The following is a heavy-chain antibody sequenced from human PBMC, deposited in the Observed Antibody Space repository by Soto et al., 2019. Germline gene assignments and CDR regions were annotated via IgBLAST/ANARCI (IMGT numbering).Heavy chain of an antibody. Sequence: GGSLRLSCAASGFTVSSNYMSWVRQAPGKGLEWVSVIYSGGSTYYADSVKGRFTSSRDNSKNTLYLQMNSLRAEDTAVYYCARGYCSGTSCGCAMDYWGQGTLVTVCS. V-gene: IGHV3-53*01. D-gene: IGHD2-2*01. CDR1: GFTVSSNY. CDR2: IYSGGST. J-gene: IGHJ4*02. CDR3: ARGYCSGTSCGCAMDY.